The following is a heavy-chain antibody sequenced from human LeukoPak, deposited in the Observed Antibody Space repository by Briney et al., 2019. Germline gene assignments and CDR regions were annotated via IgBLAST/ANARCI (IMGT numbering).Heavy chain of an antibody. CDR2: ISGSGGST. CDR1: GFTFSSYA. Sequence: GGSLRLTCAASGFTFSSYAMSWVRQDPGKGLEWVSAISGSGGSTYYADSVHGRFTTFRGNSKKKLYLQMNSLRADDTAVYYCAKGASGVVVPAALDYCGQGTLVTVSS. D-gene: IGHD2-2*01. J-gene: IGHJ4*02. V-gene: IGHV3-23*01. CDR3: AKGASGVVVPAALDY.